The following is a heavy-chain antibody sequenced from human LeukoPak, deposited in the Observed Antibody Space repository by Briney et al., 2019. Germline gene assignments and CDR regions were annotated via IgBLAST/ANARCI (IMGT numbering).Heavy chain of an antibody. CDR2: FDPEDGET. J-gene: IGHJ5*02. V-gene: IGHV1-24*01. CDR3: ATDLYGGEYQLLSGWFDP. Sequence: GASVKVSCKVSGYTLTELSMHWVRRAPGKGLEWMGGFDPEDGETIYAQKFQGRVTMTEDTSTDTAYMELSSLRSEDTAVYYCATDLYGGEYQLLSGWFDPWGQGTLVTVSS. D-gene: IGHD2-2*01. CDR1: GYTLTELS.